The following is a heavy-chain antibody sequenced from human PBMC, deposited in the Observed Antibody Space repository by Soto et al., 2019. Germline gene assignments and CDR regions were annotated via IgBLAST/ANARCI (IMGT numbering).Heavy chain of an antibody. D-gene: IGHD6-13*01. CDR2: IIPILGIA. CDR3: ARGGSSWYAHYYYYGMDV. CDR1: GGTFSSYT. V-gene: IGHV1-69*02. J-gene: IGHJ6*02. Sequence: QVQLVQSGAEVKKPGSSVKVSCKASGGTFSSYTISWVRQAPGQGLEWMGRIIPILGIANYAQKFQGRVTRTAGKSTSTAYMELSSLRSEDTAVYYCARGGSSWYAHYYYYGMDVWGQGTTVTVSS.